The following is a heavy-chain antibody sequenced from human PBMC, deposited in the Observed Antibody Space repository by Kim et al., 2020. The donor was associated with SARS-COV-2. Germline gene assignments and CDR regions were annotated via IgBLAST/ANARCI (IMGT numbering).Heavy chain of an antibody. CDR1: GGSISSYY. J-gene: IGHJ6*02. Sequence: SETLSLTCTVSGGSISSYYWSWIRQPPGKGLEWIGYIYYSGSTNYNPSLKSRVTISVDTSKNQFSLKLSSVTAADTAVYYCARDHQYLYGMDVWGQGTTVTVSS. CDR3: ARDHQYLYGMDV. V-gene: IGHV4-59*01. CDR2: IYYSGST.